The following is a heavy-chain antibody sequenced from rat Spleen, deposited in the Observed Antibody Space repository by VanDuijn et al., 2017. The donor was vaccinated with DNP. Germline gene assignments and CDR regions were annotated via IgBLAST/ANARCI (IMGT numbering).Heavy chain of an antibody. CDR1: GYSISRTY. V-gene: IGHV3-1*01. CDR3: ASYYYDGYYAMDA. J-gene: IGHJ4*01. CDR2: ISYSGTT. Sequence: EVQLQESGPGLLKPSQSLSLTCSVTGYSISRTYWGGFREFPGNKMEWIGHISYSGTTSYHPSLKSRISITRDTPKNQFFLQLSSVTTEDTATYYCASYYYDGYYAMDAWGQGTSVTVSS. D-gene: IGHD1-12*02.